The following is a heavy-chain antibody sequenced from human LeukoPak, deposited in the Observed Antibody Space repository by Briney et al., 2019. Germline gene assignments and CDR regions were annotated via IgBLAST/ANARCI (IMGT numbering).Heavy chain of an antibody. Sequence: GGSLRLSCAASGFTFSSYSMNWVRQAPGKGLEWVSSISSSSSYIYCADSVKGRFTISRDNAKNSLYLQMNSLRAEDTAVYYCARDGTTVTTSWGYYYYMDVWGKGTTVTVSS. J-gene: IGHJ6*03. CDR1: GFTFSSYS. CDR2: ISSSSSYI. D-gene: IGHD4-11*01. V-gene: IGHV3-21*01. CDR3: ARDGTTVTTSWGYYYYMDV.